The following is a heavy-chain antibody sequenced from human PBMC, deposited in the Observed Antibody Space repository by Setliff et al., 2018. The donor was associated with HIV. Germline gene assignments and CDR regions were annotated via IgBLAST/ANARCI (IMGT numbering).Heavy chain of an antibody. CDR1: GGPFSGYY. D-gene: IGHD1-1*01. V-gene: IGHV4-34*01. CDR2: VHHSGGTT. J-gene: IGHJ4*02. CDR3: ARDSEPMSGTWYDY. Sequence: NPSETLSLTCAVYGGPFSGYYWGWIRQSPGKGLEWIGEVHHSGGTTNYNPSLKSRVTMSVDTSKNQFSLKLTSVTAADTGTYYCARDSEPMSGTWYDYWGQGTLVTVSS.